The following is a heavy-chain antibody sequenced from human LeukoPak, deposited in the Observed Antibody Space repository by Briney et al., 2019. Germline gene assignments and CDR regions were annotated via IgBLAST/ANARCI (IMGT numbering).Heavy chain of an antibody. D-gene: IGHD6-19*01. CDR1: GYTLTELS. Sequence: ASVKVSCKVSGYTLTELSMHWVRQAPGKGLEWMGGFDPEDGETIYAQKFQGRVTMTRDTSISTAYMELSRLRSDDTAVYYCARDPRIAVAGKYFDYWGQGTLVTVSS. CDR3: ARDPRIAVAGKYFDY. J-gene: IGHJ4*02. CDR2: FDPEDGET. V-gene: IGHV1-24*01.